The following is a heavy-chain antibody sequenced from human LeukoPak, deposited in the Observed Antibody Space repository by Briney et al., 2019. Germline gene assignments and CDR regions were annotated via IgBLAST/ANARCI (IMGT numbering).Heavy chain of an antibody. CDR2: IIPIFGTA. CDR3: ARAWLFDDTFDI. CDR1: GGTFSSYA. V-gene: IGHV1-69*01. Sequence: ASVKVSCKASGGTFSSYAISWVRQAPGQGLEWMGGIIPIFGTANYAQKFQGRVTITADESTSTAYMELRSLRSDDTAIYYCARAWLFDDTFDIWGQGTMVTVSS. D-gene: IGHD6-19*01. J-gene: IGHJ3*02.